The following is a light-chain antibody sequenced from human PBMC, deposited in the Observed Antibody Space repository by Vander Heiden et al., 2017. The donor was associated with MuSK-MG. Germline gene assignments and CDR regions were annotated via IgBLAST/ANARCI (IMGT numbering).Light chain of an antibody. Sequence: EILLTQSPGTLSLSPGDRATLSRRASQRLTSTYLAWYQQKPGQAPRLLIYGATSRATGIPDRFSGSGSGTDFTLTISSLEPEDFAVFFCQYTGTFGQGTKVEIK. CDR3: QYTGT. CDR2: GAT. V-gene: IGKV3-20*01. J-gene: IGKJ1*01. CDR1: QRLTSTY.